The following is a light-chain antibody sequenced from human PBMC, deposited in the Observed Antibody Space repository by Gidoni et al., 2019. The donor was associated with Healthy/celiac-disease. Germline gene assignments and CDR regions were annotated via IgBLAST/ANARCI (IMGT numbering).Light chain of an antibody. V-gene: IGLV3-9*01. Sequence: SYELTQPLSVSVALGKTARITCGGKNIGSKNVHWYQQKPGQAPVLVIYRDSNRPSGIPERFSGSNSGNTATLTISRAQAGDEADYYCQVWDSSTVVFGGGTKLTVL. CDR1: NIGSKN. CDR2: RDS. CDR3: QVWDSSTVV. J-gene: IGLJ2*01.